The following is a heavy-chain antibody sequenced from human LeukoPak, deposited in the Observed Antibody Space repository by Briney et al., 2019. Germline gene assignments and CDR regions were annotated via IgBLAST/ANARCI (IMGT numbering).Heavy chain of an antibody. J-gene: IGHJ4*02. CDR1: GGTFSSYA. CDR3: ASLWGYSSSHTGNGDY. Sequence: SVKVSCKASGGTFSSYAISWVRQAPGQGLEWMGGIIPIFGTANYAQKFQGRVTITADKSTRTAYMELSSLRSEDTAVYYCASLWGYSSSHTGNGDYWGQGTLVTVSS. D-gene: IGHD6-13*01. CDR2: IIPIFGTA. V-gene: IGHV1-69*06.